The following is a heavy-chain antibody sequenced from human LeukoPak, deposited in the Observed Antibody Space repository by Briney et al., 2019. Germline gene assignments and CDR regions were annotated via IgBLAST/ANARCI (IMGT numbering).Heavy chain of an antibody. CDR3: ARPMATTRIGDFDY. J-gene: IGHJ4*02. V-gene: IGHV1-2*02. CDR2: INPNSGGT. Sequence: ASVKVSCKASGYTFTGYCMHWVRQAPGQGLEWMGWINPNSGGTNYAQKFQGRVTMTRDTSISTAYMELSRLRSDDTAVYYCARPMATTRIGDFDYWGQGTLVTVSS. D-gene: IGHD5-24*01. CDR1: GYTFTGYC.